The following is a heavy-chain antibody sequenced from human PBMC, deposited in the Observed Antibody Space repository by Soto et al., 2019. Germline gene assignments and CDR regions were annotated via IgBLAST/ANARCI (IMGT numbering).Heavy chain of an antibody. CDR1: GDSVSSNSAA. CDR2: TYYRSKWYN. CDR3: ARGRTEQDPHAYAFDI. J-gene: IGHJ3*02. V-gene: IGHV6-1*01. Sequence: SQTLSLTWAISGDSVSSNSAAWNWIRQSPSRGLEWLGRTYYRSKWYNDYAVSVKSRITINPDTSKNQLSLQLNSVTPEDTALYYSARGRTEQDPHAYAFDIWGQGTMFTVSS. D-gene: IGHD1-26*01.